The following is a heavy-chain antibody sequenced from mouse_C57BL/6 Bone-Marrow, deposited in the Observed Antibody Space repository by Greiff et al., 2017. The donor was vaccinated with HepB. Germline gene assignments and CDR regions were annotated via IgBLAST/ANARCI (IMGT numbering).Heavy chain of an antibody. CDR3: ANYYSNFGFAY. CDR2: IYPGSGST. D-gene: IGHD2-5*01. Sequence: QVQLQQPGTELVKPGASVKLSCKASGYTFTSYWMHWVKQRPGQGLEWIGDIYPGSGSTNYNEKFKSKATLTVDTSSSTAYMQLSSLTSEDSAVYYCANYYSNFGFAYWGQGTLVTVSA. J-gene: IGHJ3*01. CDR1: GYTFTSYW. V-gene: IGHV1-55*01.